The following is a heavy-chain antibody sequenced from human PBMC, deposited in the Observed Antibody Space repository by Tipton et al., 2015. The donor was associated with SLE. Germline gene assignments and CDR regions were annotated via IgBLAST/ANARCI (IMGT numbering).Heavy chain of an antibody. CDR3: ARESGGIAKE. V-gene: IGHV3-30*03. D-gene: IGHD6-13*01. J-gene: IGHJ4*02. Sequence: SLRLSCAASGFTFSSYGMHWVRQAPGKGLEWVAVISYDGSNKYYADSVKGRFTISRDNAKNSLYLQMNSLRAEDTAVYYCARESGGIAKEWGQGTLVTVSS. CDR2: ISYDGSNK. CDR1: GFTFSSYG.